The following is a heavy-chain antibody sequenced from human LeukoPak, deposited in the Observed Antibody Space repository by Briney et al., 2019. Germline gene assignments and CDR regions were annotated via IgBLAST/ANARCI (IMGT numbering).Heavy chain of an antibody. CDR1: GFTFSSYA. Sequence: PGGSLRLSCAASGFTFSSYAMSWLRQAPGKGLEWVSAISGSGGSTYYADSVKGRFTISRDNSKNTLYLQMNSLRAEDTAVYYCAKDTDYYGSGSYSDPWGQGTLVTVSS. CDR2: ISGSGGST. J-gene: IGHJ5*02. V-gene: IGHV3-23*01. CDR3: AKDTDYYGSGSYSDP. D-gene: IGHD3-10*01.